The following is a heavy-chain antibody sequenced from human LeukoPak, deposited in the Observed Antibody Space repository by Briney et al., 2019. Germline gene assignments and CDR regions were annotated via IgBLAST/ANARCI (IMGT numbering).Heavy chain of an antibody. Sequence: PGRSLRLSCAASGFTFSSYAMHWVRQAPGKGLEWVAVISYDGSNKYYADSVKGRFTISRDNSKNTLYLQMNSLRAEDTAVYYCARALGVDWFDPWGQETLVTVSS. D-gene: IGHD3-10*01. CDR2: ISYDGSNK. J-gene: IGHJ5*02. V-gene: IGHV3-30*04. CDR1: GFTFSSYA. CDR3: ARALGVDWFDP.